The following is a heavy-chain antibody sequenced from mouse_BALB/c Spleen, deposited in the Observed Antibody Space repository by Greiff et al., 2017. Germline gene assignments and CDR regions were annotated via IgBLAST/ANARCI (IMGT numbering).Heavy chain of an antibody. CDR1: GFTFSDYY. CDR2: ISDGGSYT. J-gene: IGHJ4*01. D-gene: IGHD3-1*01. CDR3: ARDRGSHAMDY. Sequence: EVQLVESGGGLVKPGGSLKLSCAASGFTFSDYYMYWVRQTPEKRLEWVATISDGGSYTYYPDSVKGRFTISRDNAKNNLYLQMSSLKSEDTAMYYCARDRGSHAMDYWGQGTSVTVSS. V-gene: IGHV5-4*02.